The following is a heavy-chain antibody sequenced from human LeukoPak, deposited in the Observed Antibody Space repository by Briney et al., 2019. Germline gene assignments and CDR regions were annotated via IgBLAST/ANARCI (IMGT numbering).Heavy chain of an antibody. Sequence: GGSLRLSCAASGFTFSSYAMHWVRRAPGRGLEYVSAFSSNGGSRYYANSVKGRFTISRDKSKNTLYLQLGSLRAEDMAVYYCARDGDGGPRYDYSMDVWGKGTTVTVSS. CDR2: FSSNGGSR. D-gene: IGHD7-27*01. CDR3: ARDGDGGPRYDYSMDV. CDR1: GFTFSSYA. V-gene: IGHV3-64*01. J-gene: IGHJ6*03.